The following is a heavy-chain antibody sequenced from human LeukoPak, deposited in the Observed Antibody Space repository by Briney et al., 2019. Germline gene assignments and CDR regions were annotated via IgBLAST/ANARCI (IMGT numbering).Heavy chain of an antibody. D-gene: IGHD4-17*01. CDR2: ISRGGSTI. CDR3: ARVRGDYLAFDI. J-gene: IGHJ3*02. V-gene: IGHV3-11*04. Sequence: KPGGSLRLSCAISGFTFSDYYMSWIRQAPGKGLEWVSYISRGGSTISHADSVKGRFTISRDNAENSLYLQMNSLRAEDTAVYYCARVRGDYLAFDIWGQGTMVIVSS. CDR1: GFTFSDYY.